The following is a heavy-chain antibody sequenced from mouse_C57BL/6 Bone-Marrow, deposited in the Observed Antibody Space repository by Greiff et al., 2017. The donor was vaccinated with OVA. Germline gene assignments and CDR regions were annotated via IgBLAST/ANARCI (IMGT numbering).Heavy chain of an antibody. Sequence: QVQLQQPGAELVKPGASVKLSCKASGYTFTSYWMHWVKQRPGQGLEWIGMIHPNSGSTNYNEKFKSKATLTVDKSSSTAYMQLSSLTSEDSAVYYCARLHYDAYAMDYWGQGTSVTVSS. V-gene: IGHV1-64*01. CDR1: GYTFTSYW. J-gene: IGHJ4*01. D-gene: IGHD1-2*01. CDR3: ARLHYDAYAMDY. CDR2: IHPNSGST.